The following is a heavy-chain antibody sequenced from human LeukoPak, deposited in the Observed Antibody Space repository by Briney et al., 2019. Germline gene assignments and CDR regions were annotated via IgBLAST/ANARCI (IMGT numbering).Heavy chain of an antibody. CDR1: GFTFSSYE. V-gene: IGHV3-48*03. D-gene: IGHD2/OR15-2a*01. CDR2: VSHSSTTI. J-gene: IGHJ4*02. CDR3: AASPYLYYFHY. Sequence: PGGSLRLSCAASGFTFSSYEMNWVRQAPGKGLEWVAYVSHSSTTIYYADSVRGRFSISKDNAKRSLFLQMNSLKAEDTAVYYCAASPYLYYFHYWGQGALVTVSS.